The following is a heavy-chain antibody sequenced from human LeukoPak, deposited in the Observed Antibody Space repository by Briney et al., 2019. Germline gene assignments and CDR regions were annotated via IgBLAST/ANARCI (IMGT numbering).Heavy chain of an antibody. D-gene: IGHD6-19*01. CDR3: ARHARVAGFDY. J-gene: IGHJ4*02. V-gene: IGHV3-11*04. Sequence: GGSLRLSCAASRFTFSDFYMSWIRQAPGKGLERIPYISNSGTTIYYADSVKGRFTISRDNAKNSLYLQMNSLRGEDTAVYYCARHARVAGFDYWGLGTLVTVSS. CDR2: ISNSGTTI. CDR1: RFTFSDFY.